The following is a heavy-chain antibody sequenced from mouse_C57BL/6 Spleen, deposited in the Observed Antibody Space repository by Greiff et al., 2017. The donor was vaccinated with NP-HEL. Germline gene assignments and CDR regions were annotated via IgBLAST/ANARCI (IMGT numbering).Heavy chain of an antibody. D-gene: IGHD2-1*01. CDR2: ISRGSSTI. CDR3: ANYGNYVVFAY. V-gene: IGHV5-17*01. J-gene: IGHJ3*01. Sequence: EVHLVESGGGLVKPGGSLKLSCAASGFTFSDYGMHWVRQAPEKGLEWVAYISRGSSTIYYADTVKGRFTISRDNAKNTLFLQMTSLRSEDTAMYYCANYGNYVVFAYWGQGTLVTVSA. CDR1: GFTFSDYG.